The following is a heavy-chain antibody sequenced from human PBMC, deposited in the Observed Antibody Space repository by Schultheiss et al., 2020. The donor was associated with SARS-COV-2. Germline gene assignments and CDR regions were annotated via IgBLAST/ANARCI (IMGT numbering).Heavy chain of an antibody. J-gene: IGHJ4*02. CDR1: GFTFSSYA. V-gene: IGHV3-30*07. Sequence: GGSLRLSCAASGFTFSSYAMHWVRQAPGKGLEWVAVISYDGSNKYYADSVKGRFTISRDNAKNSLYLQMNSLRAEDTAVYYCARVWYSSGWYWFDYWGQGTLVTVSS. D-gene: IGHD6-19*01. CDR3: ARVWYSSGWYWFDY. CDR2: ISYDGSNK.